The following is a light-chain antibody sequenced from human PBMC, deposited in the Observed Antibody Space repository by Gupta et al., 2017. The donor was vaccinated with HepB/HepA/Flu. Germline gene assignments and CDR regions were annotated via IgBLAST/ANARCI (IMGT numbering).Light chain of an antibody. V-gene: IGLV2-23*02. CDR3: CSYAGSGVV. Sequence: QSALTQPASVSGSPGQSITISCTGTSSDVGSYNLVSWYQQHPGKAPKLIIYEVSKRPSGVSNRFSGSKSGKTASLTISGLQAEDEADYYCCSYAGSGVVFGGGTKLTVL. CDR1: SSDVGSYNL. J-gene: IGLJ2*01. CDR2: EVS.